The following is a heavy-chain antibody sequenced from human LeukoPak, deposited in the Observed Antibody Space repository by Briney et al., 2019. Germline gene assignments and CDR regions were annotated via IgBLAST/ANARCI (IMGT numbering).Heavy chain of an antibody. V-gene: IGHV1-24*01. D-gene: IGHD2-15*01. J-gene: IGHJ5*02. CDR2: FDPKDGDT. CDR3: ARDVGITVAASFDP. Sequence: ASVKVSCKVSGYTLTELSVHWVRQAPGKGLEWMGNFDPKDGDTIYAQRFQGGVTMTEDTSTHTAYMELSSLRSEDTAMYYCARDVGITVAASFDPWGQGPWSPSPQ. CDR1: GYTLTELS.